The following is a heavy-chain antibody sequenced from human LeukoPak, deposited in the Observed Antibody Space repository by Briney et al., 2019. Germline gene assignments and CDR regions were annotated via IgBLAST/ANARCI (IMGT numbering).Heavy chain of an antibody. J-gene: IGHJ6*03. CDR3: ARAGTTVTANTYYYYLDV. Sequence: PGGSLRLSCAASGFTFSSYSMNWVRQSPGKGVEWFSSISSSSRYIYYADSVKGRFTISRDDAKNSLYLQMSSLRAEDTAVYYCARAGTTVTANTYYYYLDVWGKGTTVTVSS. D-gene: IGHD4-11*01. CDR1: GFTFSSYS. V-gene: IGHV3-21*01. CDR2: ISSSSRYI.